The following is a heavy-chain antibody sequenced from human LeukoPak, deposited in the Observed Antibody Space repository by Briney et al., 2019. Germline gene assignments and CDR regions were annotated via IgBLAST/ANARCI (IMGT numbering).Heavy chain of an antibody. J-gene: IGHJ4*02. CDR3: AREGGPYRPLDY. CDR1: GGSTTNTNY. CDR2: VNLQGST. Sequence: SGTLSLTCGVSGGSTTNTNYWTWVRQPPGKGLEWIGEVNLQGSTNYNPSLMGRVAIAVDTSENHISLQLTSVTAADTAVYYCAREGGPYRPLDYSGQGTPVTVSS. V-gene: IGHV4-4*02.